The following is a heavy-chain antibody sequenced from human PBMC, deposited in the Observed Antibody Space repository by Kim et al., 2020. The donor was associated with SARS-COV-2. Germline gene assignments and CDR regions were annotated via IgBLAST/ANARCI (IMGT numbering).Heavy chain of an antibody. CDR1: GFTFSSYG. Sequence: GGSLRLSCAASGFTFSSYGMHWVRQAPGKGLEWVAVIWYDGSNKYYADSVKGRFTISRDNSKNTLYLQMNSLRAEDTAVYYCARDGGGVGALDYWGQGTLVTVSS. CDR3: ARDGGGVGALDY. D-gene: IGHD1-26*01. V-gene: IGHV3-33*01. J-gene: IGHJ4*02. CDR2: IWYDGSNK.